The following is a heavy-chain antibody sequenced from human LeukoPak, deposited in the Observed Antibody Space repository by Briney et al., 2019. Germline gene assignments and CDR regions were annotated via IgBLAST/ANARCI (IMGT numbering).Heavy chain of an antibody. J-gene: IGHJ4*02. CDR3: AXXGXXXXGDK. CDR2: INPNSGGT. Sequence: TFTXYYMHWVRQAPGQGLEWMGWINPNSGGTNYTQKFQGRVTITRDTSISTXYMELSRLRYDDTAVYYCAXXGXXXXGDKWGXGXLVTVSS. V-gene: IGHV1-2*02. CDR1: TFTXYY.